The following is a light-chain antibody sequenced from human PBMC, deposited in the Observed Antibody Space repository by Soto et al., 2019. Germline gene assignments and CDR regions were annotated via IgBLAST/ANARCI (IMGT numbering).Light chain of an antibody. CDR1: KSGDKY. Sequence: SYELTQPPSMSVSPGQTATIACSGDKSGDKYVCWYQQKSGESPILVIYQDTKRPSGIPERFSGSNSGSTATLTISGTQSIDEADYSCQAWDGGTVVFGGGTKLTVL. V-gene: IGLV3-1*01. J-gene: IGLJ2*01. CDR3: QAWDGGTVV. CDR2: QDT.